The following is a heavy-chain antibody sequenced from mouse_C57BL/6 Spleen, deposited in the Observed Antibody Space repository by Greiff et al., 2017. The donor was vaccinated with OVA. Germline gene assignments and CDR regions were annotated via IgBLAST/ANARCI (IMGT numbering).Heavy chain of an antibody. V-gene: IGHV1-15*01. Sequence: VQLVESGAELVRPGASVTLSCKASGYTFTDYEMHWVKQTPVHGLEWIGAIDPETGGTAYNQKFKGKAILTADKSSSTAYMELRSLTSEDSAVYYCTRGGLLQDYWGQGTTLTVSS. D-gene: IGHD1-1*01. CDR1: GYTFTDYE. CDR3: TRGGLLQDY. J-gene: IGHJ2*01. CDR2: IDPETGGT.